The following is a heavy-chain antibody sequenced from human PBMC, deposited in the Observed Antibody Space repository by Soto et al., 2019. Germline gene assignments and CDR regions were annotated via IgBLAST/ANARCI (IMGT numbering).Heavy chain of an antibody. J-gene: IGHJ6*02. CDR1: GFSFTTYW. V-gene: IGHV5-51*01. CDR2: MYPGDSDI. Sequence: GESLQISCTGSGFSFTTYWIGWVRQMPGKGLEWMAMMYPGDSDIRYSPSFQGQVTISADRSINTAYLQWSSLKASDTAMYYCARHGGSPGGMDVWGQGTTVTVSS. D-gene: IGHD3-16*01. CDR3: ARHGGSPGGMDV.